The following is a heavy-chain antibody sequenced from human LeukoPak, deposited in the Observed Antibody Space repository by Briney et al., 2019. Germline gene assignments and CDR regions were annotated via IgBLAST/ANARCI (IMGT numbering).Heavy chain of an antibody. Sequence: SETLSLTCTVSGVSISSYYWSWIRQPPGKGLEWIGNIYYSGSTNYNPFLKSRVTISVDTSKNQFSLKVSSVTAADTAVYYCARDRRTGTNDHYMDVWGKGTTVTVSS. CDR1: GVSISSYY. CDR3: ARDRRTGTNDHYMDV. D-gene: IGHD1/OR15-1a*01. J-gene: IGHJ6*03. CDR2: IYYSGST. V-gene: IGHV4-59*01.